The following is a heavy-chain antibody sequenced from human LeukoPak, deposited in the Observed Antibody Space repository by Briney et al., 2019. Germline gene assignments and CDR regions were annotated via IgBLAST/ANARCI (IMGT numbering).Heavy chain of an antibody. Sequence: PGGCLRLSCAASGFTFSSYGMHWVRQAPGKGLEWVAVIWYDGSNKYYADSVKGRFTISRDNSKNTLYLQMNSLRAEDTAVYYCARDPAVYYDSSGYYYPGAFDIWGQGTMVTVSS. J-gene: IGHJ3*02. CDR2: IWYDGSNK. V-gene: IGHV3-33*01. CDR1: GFTFSSYG. D-gene: IGHD3-22*01. CDR3: ARDPAVYYDSSGYYYPGAFDI.